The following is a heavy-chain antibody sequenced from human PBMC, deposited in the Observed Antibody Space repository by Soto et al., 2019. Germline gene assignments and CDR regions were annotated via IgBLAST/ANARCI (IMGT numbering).Heavy chain of an antibody. CDR2: IDPSDSYN. J-gene: IGHJ6*02. CDR3: ARPSNSYDISGYWYYGMDV. CDR1: GYSFTSYW. Sequence: PGGSLKISCKGSGYSFTSYWISLVREMRGKALEWMGRIDPSDSYNNYSPSFQGDVHISADKSISTSYLQWSSLKASYTAMYYCARPSNSYDISGYWYYGMDVWGQGTTVTVSS. D-gene: IGHD3-22*01. V-gene: IGHV5-10-1*01.